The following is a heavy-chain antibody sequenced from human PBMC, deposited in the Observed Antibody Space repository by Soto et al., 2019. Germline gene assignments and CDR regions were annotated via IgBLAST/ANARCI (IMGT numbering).Heavy chain of an antibody. D-gene: IGHD6-25*01. J-gene: IGHJ4*02. CDR3: ARTFSDGLPSDY. V-gene: IGHV4-34*01. Sequence: SETLSLTCAVYGGSFSGYYWSWIRQPPGKGLEWIGEINHSGSTNYNPSLKSRVTISVDTSKNQFSLKLSSVTAADTAVYYCARTFSDGLPSDYWGQGTLVTVSS. CDR1: GGSFSGYY. CDR2: INHSGST.